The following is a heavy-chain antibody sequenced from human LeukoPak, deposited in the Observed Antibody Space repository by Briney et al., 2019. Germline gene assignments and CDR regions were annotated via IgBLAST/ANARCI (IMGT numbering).Heavy chain of an antibody. CDR1: GFTFSSYG. J-gene: IGHJ4*02. D-gene: IGHD4-17*01. Sequence: GGSLRLSCAASGFTFSSYGMHWVRQAPGKGLEWVAAISYDGSDKYYTDSVKGRFTISRVNSENTLYLQMNSLRAEDTAVYYCARAGGSTVSHSDYWGQGTLVTVSS. CDR3: ARAGGSTVSHSDY. CDR2: ISYDGSDK. V-gene: IGHV3-30*03.